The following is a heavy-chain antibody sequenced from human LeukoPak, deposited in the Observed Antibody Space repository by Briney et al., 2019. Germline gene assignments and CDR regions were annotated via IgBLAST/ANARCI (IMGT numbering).Heavy chain of an antibody. J-gene: IGHJ2*01. Sequence: SETLSLTCTVSGGSISSYYWSWIRQPPGKGLEWIGYIYTSGSTNYNPSLKSRVTISVDTSKNQFSLKLSSVTAADTAVYYCARHGLPDYYDSSGYYYGDWYFDLWGRGTLVTVSS. CDR1: GGSISSYY. CDR3: ARHGLPDYYDSSGYYYGDWYFDL. D-gene: IGHD3-22*01. CDR2: IYTSGST. V-gene: IGHV4-4*09.